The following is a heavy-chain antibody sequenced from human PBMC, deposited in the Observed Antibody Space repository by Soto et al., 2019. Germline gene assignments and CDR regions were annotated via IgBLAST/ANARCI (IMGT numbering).Heavy chain of an antibody. J-gene: IGHJ3*02. CDR1: GGSISPYY. Sequence: PSETLSLTCTVSGGSISPYYWSWIRQTPGTGLEWIGYIYYSGTTNYNPSLQSRVTISVDTSKNQFSLKLSSVTAADTAVYYCAREGIGYSYGVDIWGQGTKVTVS. CDR2: IYYSGTT. V-gene: IGHV4-59*01. D-gene: IGHD5-18*01. CDR3: AREGIGYSYGVDI.